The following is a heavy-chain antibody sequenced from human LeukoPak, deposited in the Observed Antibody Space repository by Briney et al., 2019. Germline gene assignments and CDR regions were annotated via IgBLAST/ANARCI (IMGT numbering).Heavy chain of an antibody. Sequence: SETLSLTCTVSGDSISTYYWNWIRQTPGKGLEWIGYFYDIGSSKYNPSLESRVTISADMSKNQVSLKLRSVTVADTAVYYCARGLIWHFLLDSRRDSFDVWGQGTAITVSS. CDR3: ARGLIWHFLLDSRRDSFDV. CDR1: GDSISTYY. V-gene: IGHV4-59*12. J-gene: IGHJ3*01. CDR2: FYDIGSS. D-gene: IGHD3/OR15-3a*01.